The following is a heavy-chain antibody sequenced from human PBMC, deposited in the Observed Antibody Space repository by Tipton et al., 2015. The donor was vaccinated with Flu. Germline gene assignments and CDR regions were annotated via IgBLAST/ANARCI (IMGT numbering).Heavy chain of an antibody. CDR3: ARDQGFGDGLTYDYYAMGV. D-gene: IGHD3-10*01. CDR1: DDSITYYY. J-gene: IGHJ6*02. CDR2: IYYSGGT. Sequence: LRLSCTVSDDSITYYYWSWIRQPPGKGLEWIGYIYYSGGTNYNPSLQSRLSISVDSSKNQLSLKLTSVTAADTAVYYCARDQGFGDGLTYDYYAMGVWSQGTTVTVSS. V-gene: IGHV4-59*01.